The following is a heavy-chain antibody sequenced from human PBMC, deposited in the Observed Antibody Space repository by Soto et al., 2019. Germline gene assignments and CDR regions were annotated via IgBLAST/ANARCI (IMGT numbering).Heavy chain of an antibody. CDR3: ASAFYSSSWYSPFDY. CDR2: INSDGSST. J-gene: IGHJ4*02. CDR1: GFTFSSYW. D-gene: IGHD6-13*01. V-gene: IGHV3-74*01. Sequence: GGSLRLSCAASGFTFSSYWMHWVRQAPGKGPVWVSRINSDGSSTSYADSVKGRFAISRDNAKNTLYLQMNSLRAEDTAMYYCASAFYSSSWYSPFDYWGQGTLVTVSS.